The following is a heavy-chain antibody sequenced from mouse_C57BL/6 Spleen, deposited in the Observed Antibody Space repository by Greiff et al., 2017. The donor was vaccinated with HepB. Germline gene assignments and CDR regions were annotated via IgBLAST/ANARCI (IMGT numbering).Heavy chain of an antibody. CDR1: GYTFTDYY. D-gene: IGHD1-1*01. CDR2: IYPGSGNT. CDR3: ARNGITTVVASYYFDY. V-gene: IGHV1-76*01. J-gene: IGHJ2*01. Sequence: QVQLKQSGAELVRPGASVKLSCKASGYTFTDYYINWVKQRPGQGLEWIARIYPGSGNTYYNEKFKGKATLTAEKSSSTAYMQLSSLTSEDSAVYFCARNGITTVVASYYFDYWGQGTTLTVSS.